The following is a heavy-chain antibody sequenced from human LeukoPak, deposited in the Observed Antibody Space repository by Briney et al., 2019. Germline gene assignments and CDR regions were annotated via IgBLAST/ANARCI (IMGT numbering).Heavy chain of an antibody. CDR1: GFTFNNYA. D-gene: IGHD6-13*01. CDR2: ITDNGGST. Sequence: GGSLRLSCAASGFTFNNYAMSWVRQAPGKGLEWVSAITDNGGSTFYADSVKGRFTISRDNSRNTLYLQMSSLRAEDTAAYYCAKGSSSPRPYYFDYWGQGVLVTVPS. J-gene: IGHJ4*02. V-gene: IGHV3-23*01. CDR3: AKGSSSPRPYYFDY.